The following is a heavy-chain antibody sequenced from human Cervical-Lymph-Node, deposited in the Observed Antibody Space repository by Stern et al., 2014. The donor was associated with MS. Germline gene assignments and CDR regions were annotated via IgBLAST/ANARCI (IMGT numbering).Heavy chain of an antibody. J-gene: IGHJ4*02. CDR2: IHPSDGGR. V-gene: IGHV1-46*01. CDR1: GYNFTNYF. D-gene: IGHD4/OR15-4a*01. Sequence: QVQLVQSGAEVTKPGASVKVSCKTSGYNFTNYFIHWVRQAPGEGLEWMGIIHPSDGGRRYAQKYQGRITLTRDGSTTTVYMEISSLTSSDTAVYYCARTSYGANSLQLDFWGQGTLVTVS. CDR3: ARTSYGANSLQLDF.